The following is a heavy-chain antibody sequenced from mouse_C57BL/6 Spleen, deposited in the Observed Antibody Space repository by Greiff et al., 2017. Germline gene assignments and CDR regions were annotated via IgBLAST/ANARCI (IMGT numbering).Heavy chain of an antibody. CDR2: IDPNSGGT. V-gene: IGHV1-72*01. J-gene: IGHJ1*03. CDR3: ASSYYGSSPYFDV. D-gene: IGHD1-1*01. Sequence: VKLQESGAELVKPGASVKLSCKASGYTFTSYWMHWVKQRPGRGLEWIGRIDPNSGGTKYNEKFKSKATLTVDKPSSTAYMQLSSLTSEDSAVYDCASSYYGSSPYFDVWGTGTTVTVSS. CDR1: GYTFTSYW.